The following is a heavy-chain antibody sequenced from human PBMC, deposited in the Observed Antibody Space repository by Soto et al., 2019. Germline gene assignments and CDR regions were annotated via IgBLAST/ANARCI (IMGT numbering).Heavy chain of an antibody. Sequence: QLQLQESGPGLVKPSETLSLTCTVSGGSISSSSYYWGWIRQPPGKGLEWIGSIYYSGSTYYNPSVKSRVTISVDTSKNSFSLKLSSVTAADTAVYYCARQGSRQVVTIDYWGQGTLVTVSS. CDR2: IYYSGST. J-gene: IGHJ4*02. D-gene: IGHD5-12*01. CDR1: GGSISSSSYY. V-gene: IGHV4-39*01. CDR3: ARQGSRQVVTIDY.